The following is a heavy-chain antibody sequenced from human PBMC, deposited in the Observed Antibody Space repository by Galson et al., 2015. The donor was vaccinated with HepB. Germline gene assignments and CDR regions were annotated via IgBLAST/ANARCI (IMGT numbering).Heavy chain of an antibody. CDR2: IWADGSNK. CDR1: GFTFSHYG. V-gene: IGHV3-33*01. CDR3: ASAKSAAGPPYGRDV. J-gene: IGHJ6*02. Sequence: SLRVSCAAAGFTFSHYGIHWGRQAPGNGLELVAVIWADGSNKYYADSGKGRVTISRDNSKNTLYLQMNSLRGEYTAVYYCASAKSAAGPPYGRDVGGQGTTVPVSS. D-gene: IGHD6-13*01.